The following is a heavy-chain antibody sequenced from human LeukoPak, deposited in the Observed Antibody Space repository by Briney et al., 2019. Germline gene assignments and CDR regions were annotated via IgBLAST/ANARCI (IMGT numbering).Heavy chain of an antibody. CDR1: GFTFTSSA. V-gene: IGHV1-58*01. J-gene: IGHJ3*02. D-gene: IGHD3-10*01. CDR2: IVVGSGNT. Sequence: GTSVKVSCKASGFTFTSSAVQWVRQARGQRLEWIGWIVVGSGNTNYAQKFQERVTTTRDMSTSTAYMELSSLRSEDTAVYYCAALWFGELTDAFDIWGQGTMVTVSS. CDR3: AALWFGELTDAFDI.